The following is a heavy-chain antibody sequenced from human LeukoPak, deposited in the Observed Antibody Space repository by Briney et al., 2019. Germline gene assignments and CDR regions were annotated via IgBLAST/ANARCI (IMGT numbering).Heavy chain of an antibody. D-gene: IGHD4-17*01. Sequence: SETLSLTCAVSGGSISSGGYYWSWIRQPPGKGLEWIGEINHSGSTNYNPSLKSRVTISVDTSKNQFSLKLSSVTAADTAVYYCARGTTVTTVFDYWGQGTLVTVSS. CDR3: ARGTTVTTVFDY. CDR2: INHSGST. V-gene: IGHV4-34*01. CDR1: GGSISSGGYY. J-gene: IGHJ4*02.